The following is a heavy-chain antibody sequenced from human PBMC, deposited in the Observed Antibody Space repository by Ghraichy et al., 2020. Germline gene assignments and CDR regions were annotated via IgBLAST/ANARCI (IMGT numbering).Heavy chain of an antibody. CDR1: GFTFGNSW. D-gene: IGHD4-17*01. Sequence: GGSPRLSCAASGFTFGNSWMTWVRQAPGKGLEWVANIKQDGSEKYYLDSVKGRFTISRDNAKNSLYLQMNSVTAEDTAVYYCLRSFDYGGQGGLVIVSS. CDR3: LRSFDY. J-gene: IGHJ4*02. CDR2: IKQDGSEK. V-gene: IGHV3-7*01.